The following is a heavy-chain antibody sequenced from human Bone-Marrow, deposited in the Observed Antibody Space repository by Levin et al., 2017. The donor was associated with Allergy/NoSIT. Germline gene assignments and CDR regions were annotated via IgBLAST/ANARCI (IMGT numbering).Heavy chain of an antibody. CDR2: ISWDGGST. J-gene: IGHJ6*02. D-gene: IGHD3-16*02. Sequence: GESLKISCAASGFTFDDYTMHWVRQAPGKGLEWVSLISWDGGSTYYADSVKGRFTISRDNSKNSLYLQMNSLRTEDTALYYCAKGGGVIPYYYYGMDVWGQGTTVTVSS. V-gene: IGHV3-43*01. CDR1: GFTFDDYT. CDR3: AKGGGVIPYYYYGMDV.